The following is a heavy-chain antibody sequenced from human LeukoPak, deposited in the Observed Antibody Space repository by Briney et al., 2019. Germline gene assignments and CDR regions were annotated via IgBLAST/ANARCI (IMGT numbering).Heavy chain of an antibody. J-gene: IGHJ4*02. D-gene: IGHD6-13*01. CDR3: AGTGPFGIAAAGYYFDY. Sequence: PSQTLSLTCTVSGGSISSGGYYWSWIRQHPGKGLEWIGYIYYSGSTYYNPSLKSRVTISVDTSKNQFSLKLSSVTAADTAVYYCAGTGPFGIAAAGYYFDYWGQGTLVTVSS. CDR1: GGSISSGGYY. V-gene: IGHV4-30-4*08. CDR2: IYYSGST.